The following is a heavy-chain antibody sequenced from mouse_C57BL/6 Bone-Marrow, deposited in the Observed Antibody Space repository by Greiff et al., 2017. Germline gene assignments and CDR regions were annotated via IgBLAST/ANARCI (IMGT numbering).Heavy chain of an antibody. Sequence: EVQVVESGGGLVKPGGSLKLSCAASGFTFSDYGMHWVRQAPEKGLEWVAYISSGSSTIYYADTVKGRFTISRDNDKNTLFLQMTSLRSEDTAMYYCARGDYYGPYWYFDVWGTGTTVTVSS. D-gene: IGHD1-1*01. CDR2: ISSGSSTI. CDR3: ARGDYYGPYWYFDV. CDR1: GFTFSDYG. J-gene: IGHJ1*03. V-gene: IGHV5-17*01.